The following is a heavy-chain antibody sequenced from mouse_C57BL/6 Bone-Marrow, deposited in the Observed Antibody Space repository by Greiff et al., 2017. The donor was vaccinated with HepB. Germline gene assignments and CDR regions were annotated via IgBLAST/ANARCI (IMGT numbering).Heavy chain of an antibody. CDR1: GYTFTDYY. CDR2: INPYNGGT. J-gene: IGHJ1*03. D-gene: IGHD1-1*01. CDR3: AREITTVWYFDV. V-gene: IGHV1-19*01. Sequence: EVKLMESGPVLVKPGASVKMSCKASGYTFTDYYMNWVKQSHGKSLEWIGVINPYNGGTSYNQKFKGKATLTVDKSSSTAYMELNSLTSEDSAVYYCAREITTVWYFDVWGTGTTVTVSS.